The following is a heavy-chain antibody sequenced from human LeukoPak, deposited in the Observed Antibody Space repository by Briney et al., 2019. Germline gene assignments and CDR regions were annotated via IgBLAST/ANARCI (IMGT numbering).Heavy chain of an antibody. Sequence: PSETLSLTCTVSGGSISSYYWSWIRQPPGKGLEWIGNIYYSGSTNYNPSLKSRVTISVDTSKNQFSLKLSSVTAADTAVYYCARDPPLYSGYDLGNYWGQGTLVTVSS. D-gene: IGHD5-12*01. J-gene: IGHJ4*02. CDR1: GGSISSYY. CDR2: IYYSGST. V-gene: IGHV4-59*01. CDR3: ARDPPLYSGYDLGNY.